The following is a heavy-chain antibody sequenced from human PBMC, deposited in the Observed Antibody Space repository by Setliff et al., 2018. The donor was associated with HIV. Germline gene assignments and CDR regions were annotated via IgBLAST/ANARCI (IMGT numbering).Heavy chain of an antibody. Sequence: SETLSLTCTVSGGSISSGDYYWSWIRQPPGKGLEWIGYIYYSGSTYYNPSLKSRVTISVDTSKNQFSLKLSSVTAADTAVYYCARSMYYYDSSGYYYRDYYYYMDVWGNGTTVTVSS. CDR2: IYYSGST. J-gene: IGHJ6*03. CDR3: ARSMYYYDSSGYYYRDYYYYMDV. D-gene: IGHD3-22*01. V-gene: IGHV4-30-4*08. CDR1: GGSISSGDYY.